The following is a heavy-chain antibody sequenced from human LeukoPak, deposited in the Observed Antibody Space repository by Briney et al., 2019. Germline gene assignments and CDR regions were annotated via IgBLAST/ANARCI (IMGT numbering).Heavy chain of an antibody. J-gene: IGHJ5*02. CDR3: ARGTPRDYGNKNWFDP. Sequence: ASVKVSCKXSGYTFTSYYMHWVRQAPGQGLEWMGIINPSGGSTSYSQKFQGRVTMTRDTSTSTVYMELSSLRSEDTAVYYCARGTPRDYGNKNWFDPWGQGTLVTVSS. D-gene: IGHD4-17*01. CDR1: GYTFTSYY. V-gene: IGHV1-46*01. CDR2: INPSGGST.